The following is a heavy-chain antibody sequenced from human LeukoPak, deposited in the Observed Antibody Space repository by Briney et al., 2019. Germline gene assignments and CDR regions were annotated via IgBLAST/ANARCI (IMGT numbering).Heavy chain of an antibody. V-gene: IGHV7-4-1*02. D-gene: IGHD2-2*01. CDR2: INTNTGNP. Sequence: ASVKVSCKASGYTFTNYALNWVRQAPGQGLEWMGWINTNTGNPTYAQGFTGRFVFSLDTSVSTAYLQISSLKAEDTAVYYCARAVWIVVPAALDVWGKGTTVTVSS. J-gene: IGHJ6*04. CDR3: ARAVWIVVPAALDV. CDR1: GYTFTNYA.